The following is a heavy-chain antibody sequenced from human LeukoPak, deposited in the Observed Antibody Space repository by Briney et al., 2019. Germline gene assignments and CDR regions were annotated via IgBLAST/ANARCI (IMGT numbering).Heavy chain of an antibody. D-gene: IGHD3-10*01. CDR1: GFTFSGSA. J-gene: IGHJ4*02. CDR3: TSLAYGSGSYYIAGYY. Sequence: PGGSLRLSCAASGFTFSGSAMHWVRQASGKGLEWVGRIRSKANSYATAYAASVKGWFTISRDDSKNTAYLQMNSLKTEDTAVYYCTSLAYGSGSYYIAGYYWGQGTLVTVSS. V-gene: IGHV3-73*01. CDR2: IRSKANSYAT.